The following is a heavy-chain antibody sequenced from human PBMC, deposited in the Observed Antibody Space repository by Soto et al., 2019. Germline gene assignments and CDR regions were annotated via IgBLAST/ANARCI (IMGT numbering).Heavy chain of an antibody. Sequence: QVKLVQSGAEVKKPGALVKASCKASGYTYTSYGISWVRQAPGQGLEWMGWINAYNGNTHYAQKLQGRVTMTTDTSTSTASMELRSLRSDDTAVYYCARVLPPFDPWGQGTLVTFSS. V-gene: IGHV1-18*01. J-gene: IGHJ5*02. CDR3: ARVLPPFDP. CDR2: INAYNGNT. CDR1: GYTYTSYG.